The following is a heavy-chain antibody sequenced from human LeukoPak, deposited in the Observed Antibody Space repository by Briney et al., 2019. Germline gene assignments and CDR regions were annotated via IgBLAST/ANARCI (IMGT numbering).Heavy chain of an antibody. Sequence: GRSLRLSCAASGFTFSSYAMHWVRQAPGKGLKGVAVISYDGSNKSYADSVKGRFTISRDNSKNTLYLQMNSLRAEDTAVYYCARAGTIFGVANYFDYWGQGTLVTVSS. V-gene: IGHV3-30-3*01. J-gene: IGHJ4*02. CDR2: ISYDGSNK. CDR3: ARAGTIFGVANYFDY. D-gene: IGHD3-3*01. CDR1: GFTFSSYA.